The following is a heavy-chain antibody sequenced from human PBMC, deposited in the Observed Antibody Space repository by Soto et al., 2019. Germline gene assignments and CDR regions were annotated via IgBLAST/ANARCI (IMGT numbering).Heavy chain of an antibody. CDR2: FDPEDGET. D-gene: IGHD4-17*01. J-gene: IGHJ4*02. CDR3: ATDFYVYGDYVQLDC. CDR1: GYTLTELS. V-gene: IGHV1-24*01. Sequence: ASVKVSCKVSGYTLTELSMHWVRHAPRKGLEWMGGFDPEDGETIYAQKFQGRVTMTEDTSTDTAYMELSSLRSEDTAVYYCATDFYVYGDYVQLDCWDQGTLVIVSS.